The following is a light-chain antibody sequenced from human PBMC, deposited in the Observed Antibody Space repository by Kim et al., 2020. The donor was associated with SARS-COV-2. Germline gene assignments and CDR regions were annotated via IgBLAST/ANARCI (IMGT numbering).Light chain of an antibody. J-gene: IGLJ3*02. CDR1: SNNVGNQG. CDR3: SAWDSSLSAWV. Sequence: QTATLTCAGNSNNVGNQGAVWLRQHQGHPPKLLMYRNNNRPSGISERLSASRSGNTASLTITGLQPEDEADYYCSAWDSSLSAWVFGGGTQLTVL. V-gene: IGLV10-54*01. CDR2: RNN.